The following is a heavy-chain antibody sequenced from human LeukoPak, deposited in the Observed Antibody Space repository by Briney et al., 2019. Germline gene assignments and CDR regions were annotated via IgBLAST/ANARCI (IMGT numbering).Heavy chain of an antibody. CDR1: GYTFTSYG. CDR3: ARGLLSFMRSDYSNYWDNWFDP. D-gene: IGHD4-11*01. J-gene: IGHJ5*02. V-gene: IGHV1-8*01. CDR2: MNPNSGNT. Sequence: ASVKVSCKASGYTFTSYGINWVRQAPGQGLEWMGWMNPNSGNTGYAQKFQGRVTITRNTSVSTAYMELSSLRSEDTAVYYCARGLLSFMRSDYSNYWDNWFDPWGQGTLVTVSS.